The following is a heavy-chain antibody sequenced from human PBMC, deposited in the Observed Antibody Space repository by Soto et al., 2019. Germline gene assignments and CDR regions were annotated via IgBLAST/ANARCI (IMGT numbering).Heavy chain of an antibody. CDR2: ISSDGRTT. CDR3: STVTT. Sequence: EVQLVESGGGLVQPGGSLRLSCAASGFTFSSYWMHWVRQAPGKGPVWVSRISSDGRTTIYADSVKGRFTISRDNAKNTLSLQMNSLRAEDTAVYYCSTVTTWGQGTLVTVSS. J-gene: IGHJ4*02. V-gene: IGHV3-74*01. CDR1: GFTFSSYW. D-gene: IGHD4-17*01.